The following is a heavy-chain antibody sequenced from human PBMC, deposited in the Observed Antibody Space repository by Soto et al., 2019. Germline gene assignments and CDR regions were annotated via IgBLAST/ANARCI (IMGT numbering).Heavy chain of an antibody. D-gene: IGHD2-15*01. CDR3: TGYCSGGSCYGKDPGYFDL. CDR2: IKSKTDGGTT. J-gene: IGHJ2*01. V-gene: IGHV3-15*01. Sequence: EVQLVESGGGLVKPGGSLRLSCAASGFTFSNAWMSWVRQAPGKGLEWVGRIKSKTDGGTTDYAAPVKGRLTISRDDSKNTLYLQMNSLKTEDTAVYYCTGYCSGGSCYGKDPGYFDLWGRGTLVTVSS. CDR1: GFTFSNAW.